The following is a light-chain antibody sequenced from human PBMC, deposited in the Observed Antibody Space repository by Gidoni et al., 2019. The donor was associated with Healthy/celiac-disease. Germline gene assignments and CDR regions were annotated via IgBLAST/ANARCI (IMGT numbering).Light chain of an antibody. Sequence: DIQMTPSPSTLSASVGDRATFTGKASQDISSYLTWYQQKPGQAPKLLIYDASNLQTGVPSRMSGSASGTDVTLTISSLQHEDIATYYCQQYDNSPPTFXGXTKVEIK. CDR1: QDISSY. J-gene: IGKJ4*01. V-gene: IGKV1-33*01. CDR2: DAS. CDR3: QQYDNSPPT.